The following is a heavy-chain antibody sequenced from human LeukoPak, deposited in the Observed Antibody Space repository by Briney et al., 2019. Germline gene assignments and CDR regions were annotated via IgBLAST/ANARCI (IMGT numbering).Heavy chain of an antibody. CDR1: GLTFGSSW. D-gene: IGHD2-15*01. V-gene: IGHV3-7*03. Sequence: GGSLRLSCAASGLTFGSSWMTWVRQTPDKGLEWVASIKHDGSAEYYVDSVWGRFTISRDNANNSLFLQMNSLRAEDTAVYYCARVRVADVPPYYCYMDVWGEGTTVTVSS. CDR2: IKHDGSAE. J-gene: IGHJ6*03. CDR3: ARVRVADVPPYYCYMDV.